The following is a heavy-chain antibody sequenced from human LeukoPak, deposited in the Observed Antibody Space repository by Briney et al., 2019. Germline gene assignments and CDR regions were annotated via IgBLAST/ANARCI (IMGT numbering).Heavy chain of an antibody. Sequence: SETLSLTCAVYGGSFSGYYWSWIRQPPGKGLEWIGEINHSGSTNYNPSLKSRVTISVDTSKNQFSLKLSSVTAADTAVYYCARSTPVGATSDYWGQGTLVTVSS. V-gene: IGHV4-34*01. D-gene: IGHD1-26*01. CDR3: ARSTPVGATSDY. CDR1: GGSFSGYY. J-gene: IGHJ4*02. CDR2: INHSGST.